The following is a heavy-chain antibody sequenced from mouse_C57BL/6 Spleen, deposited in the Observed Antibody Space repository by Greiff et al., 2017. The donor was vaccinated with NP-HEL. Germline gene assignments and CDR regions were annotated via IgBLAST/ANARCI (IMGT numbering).Heavy chain of an antibody. D-gene: IGHD1-1*01. V-gene: IGHV1-50*01. J-gene: IGHJ2*01. CDR2: IDPSDSYT. CDR1: GYTFTSYW. Sequence: QVQLQQPGAELVKPGASVKLSCKASGYTFTSYWMQWLKQRPGQGLEWIGEIDPSDSYTNYNQKFKGKATLNVDTSSSTAYMQLSSLTSEDSAVYYCARLYGSSPYYFDYWGQGTTLTVSS. CDR3: ARLYGSSPYYFDY.